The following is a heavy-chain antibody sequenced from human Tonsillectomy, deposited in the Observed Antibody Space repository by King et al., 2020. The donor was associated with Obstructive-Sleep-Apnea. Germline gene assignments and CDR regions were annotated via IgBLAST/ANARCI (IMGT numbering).Heavy chain of an antibody. CDR1: GGSISSGDYY. J-gene: IGHJ4*02. D-gene: IGHD3-22*01. CDR2: IYYSGST. CDR3: ARDKFDYYDSSGFDY. Sequence: VQLQESGPGLVKPSQTLSLTCTVSGGSISSGDYYWSWIRQPPGKGLEWIGYIYYSGSTYYNPSLKSRVTISVDTSKNQFSLELSSVTAADTAVYYCARDKFDYYDSSGFDYWGQGTLVTVSS. V-gene: IGHV4-30-4*01.